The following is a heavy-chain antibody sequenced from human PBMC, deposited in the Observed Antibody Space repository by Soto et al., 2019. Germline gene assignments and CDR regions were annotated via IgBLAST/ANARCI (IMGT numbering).Heavy chain of an antibody. J-gene: IGHJ6*02. Sequence: PGGSLRLSCAASGFTFSNYGMHWVRQAPGKGLEWVAVIWYDGSNKYYADSVKGRFTISRDNSKNTLYLQMNSLRAEDTAVYYCAKDMPGGLYYYYGMDVWGQGTTVTVSS. V-gene: IGHV3-33*06. CDR2: IWYDGSNK. D-gene: IGHD2-2*01. CDR1: GFTFSNYG. CDR3: AKDMPGGLYYYYGMDV.